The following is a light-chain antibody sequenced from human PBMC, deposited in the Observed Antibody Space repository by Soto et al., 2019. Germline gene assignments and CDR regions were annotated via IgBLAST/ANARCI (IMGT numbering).Light chain of an antibody. Sequence: AIRMTQSPSSLSASTGDRVTITCRASQGISSYLAWYQQKPGKAPKLLIYAASTLQSGVPSRFSGSGSGTDFTLPISCLQSEDFATYYCQQYYSYLSYTFGQGTKLEIK. V-gene: IGKV1-8*01. CDR1: QGISSY. CDR2: AAS. J-gene: IGKJ2*01. CDR3: QQYYSYLSYT.